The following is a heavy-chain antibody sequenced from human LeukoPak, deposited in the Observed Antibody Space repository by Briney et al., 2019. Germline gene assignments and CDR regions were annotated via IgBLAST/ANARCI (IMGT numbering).Heavy chain of an antibody. J-gene: IGHJ4*02. CDR1: GYSISSGYY. Sequence: SETLSLTCTVSGYSISSGYYWGWIRQPPGKGLEWIGSIYHSGSTYYNPSLKSRVTISVDTSKNQFSLKLSSVTAADTAVYYCAREGGYSSSRNVDYWGQGTLVTVSS. D-gene: IGHD6-6*01. CDR2: IYHSGST. V-gene: IGHV4-38-2*02. CDR3: AREGGYSSSRNVDY.